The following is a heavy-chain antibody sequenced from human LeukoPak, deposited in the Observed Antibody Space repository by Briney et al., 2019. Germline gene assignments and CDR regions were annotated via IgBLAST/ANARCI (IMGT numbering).Heavy chain of an antibody. V-gene: IGHV4-38-2*02. CDR1: GYSISSGYY. D-gene: IGHD2-2*01. CDR3: ARVRGYCSSTICYRYYFDY. Sequence: SETLSLTCTVSGYSISSGYYWGWIRQPPGKGLEWIGTIYHSGSTYYKPSLKSRVTISVDTSKNQFSLKLTSVTAGDTAVYYCARVRGYCSSTICYRYYFDYWGQGTRVTVSS. J-gene: IGHJ4*02. CDR2: IYHSGST.